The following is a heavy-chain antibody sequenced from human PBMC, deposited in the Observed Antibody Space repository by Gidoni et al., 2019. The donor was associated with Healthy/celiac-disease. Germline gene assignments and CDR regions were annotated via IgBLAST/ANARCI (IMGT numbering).Heavy chain of an antibody. CDR3: ARDRGKGYCSGGSCSDYYYYGMDV. J-gene: IGHJ6*02. D-gene: IGHD2-15*01. Sequence: QVQRVEAGGGGVKTGGCLRRFGAAAGGTFRGYDMSWIRQAPGKGLEGVSYISSSGSTIYYADSVKGRFTISRDNAKYSLYLQMNSLRAEDTAVYYCARDRGKGYCSGGSCSDYYYYGMDVWGQGTTVTVSS. V-gene: IGHV3-11*01. CDR2: ISSSGSTI. CDR1: GGTFRGYD.